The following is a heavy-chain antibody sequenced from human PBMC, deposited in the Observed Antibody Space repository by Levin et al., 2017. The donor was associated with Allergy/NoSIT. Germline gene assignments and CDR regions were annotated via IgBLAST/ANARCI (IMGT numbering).Heavy chain of an antibody. CDR3: AKGMREANRDCSGGSCPKYYYYGMDV. D-gene: IGHD2-15*01. V-gene: IGHV3-9*01. CDR1: GFTFDDYA. CDR2: ISWNSGSI. Sequence: GGSLRLSCAASGFTFDDYAMHWVRQAPGKGLEWVSGISWNSGSIGYADSVKGRFTISRDNAKNSLYLQMNSLRAEDTALYYCAKGMREANRDCSGGSCPKYYYYGMDVWGQGTTVTVSS. J-gene: IGHJ6*02.